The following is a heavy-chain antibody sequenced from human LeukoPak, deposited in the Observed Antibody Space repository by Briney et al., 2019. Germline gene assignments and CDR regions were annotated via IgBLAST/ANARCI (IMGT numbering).Heavy chain of an antibody. V-gene: IGHV3-66*01. CDR2: IYSGGST. CDR1: GFTVSSNY. Sequence: GSLRLSFAASGFTVSSNYMSWVRQAPGKGLEWVSVIYSGGSTYYADSVKGRFTISRDNSKNTLYLQMNSLRAEDTAVYYCARENEYSSSSFDYWGQGTLVTVSS. CDR3: ARENEYSSSSFDY. D-gene: IGHD6-6*01. J-gene: IGHJ4*02.